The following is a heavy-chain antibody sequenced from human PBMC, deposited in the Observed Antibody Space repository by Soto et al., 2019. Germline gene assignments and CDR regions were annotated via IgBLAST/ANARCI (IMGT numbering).Heavy chain of an antibody. D-gene: IGHD6-6*01. CDR3: ARAEYSSSLGAFDI. J-gene: IGHJ3*02. CDR2: IYHSGST. CDR1: SVSISSSNW. Sequence: SETLSLTCAVSSVSISSSNWWSWVRQPPGKGLEWIGEIYHSGSTNYNPSLKSRVTISVDKSKNQFSLKLGSVTAADTAVYYCARAEYSSSLGAFDIWGQGTMVTVSS. V-gene: IGHV4-4*02.